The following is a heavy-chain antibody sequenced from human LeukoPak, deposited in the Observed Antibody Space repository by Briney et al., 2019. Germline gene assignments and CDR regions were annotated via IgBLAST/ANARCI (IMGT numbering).Heavy chain of an antibody. CDR3: ARNSYYDNSGEGAFDI. J-gene: IGHJ3*02. Sequence: SETLSLTCGVSGASVSSIGYSWSWIRQPPGRGLEWIGYIYQSGSASYNPSLQSRVTISIDKSKNQFSLNLNSVTAADTAVYYCARNSYYDNSGEGAFDIWGQGTMVAVSS. CDR2: IYQSGSA. CDR1: GASVSSIGYS. D-gene: IGHD3-22*01. V-gene: IGHV4-30-2*01.